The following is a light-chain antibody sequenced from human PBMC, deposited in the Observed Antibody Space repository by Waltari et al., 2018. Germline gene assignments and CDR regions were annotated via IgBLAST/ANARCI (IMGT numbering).Light chain of an antibody. CDR3: AAWDDSVSGLV. V-gene: IGLV1-47*01. CDR1: HPTIGTYH. J-gene: IGLJ2*01. CDR2: RIN. Sequence: QSVLTQPPSASGPPGHRVTTACAGSHPTIGTYHVSWYQQLPGTAPKLLIYRINQRPSGVPARFTGSKSGSSASLAISGLRSEDEADYYCAAWDDSVSGLVFGGGTRLTVL.